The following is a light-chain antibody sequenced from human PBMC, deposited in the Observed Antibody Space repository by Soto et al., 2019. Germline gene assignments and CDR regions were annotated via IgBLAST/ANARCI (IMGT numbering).Light chain of an antibody. J-gene: IGKJ2*01. CDR3: QHYNNWLGT. CDR2: SAS. CDR1: QRVSSN. V-gene: IGKV3-15*01. Sequence: EIVMTQSPATLSVSPGQKVTLSCRASQRVSSNLAWYQQKPGQAPRVLIYSASNRATGIPARFSGSGSGTEFTLTISSLQSEDFAVYYCQHYNNWLGTFGQGTKLEIK.